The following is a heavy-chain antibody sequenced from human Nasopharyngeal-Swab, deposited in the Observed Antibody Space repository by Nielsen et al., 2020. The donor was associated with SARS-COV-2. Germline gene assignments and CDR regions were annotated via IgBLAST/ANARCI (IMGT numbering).Heavy chain of an antibody. J-gene: IGHJ4*02. CDR1: GGSISSSSYY. CDR2: IYYSGST. D-gene: IGHD2-15*01. Sequence: SETLSLNCTVSGGSISSSSYYWGWIRQPPGKGLEWIGSIYYSGSTYYNPSLKSRVTISVDTSKNQFSLKLSSVTAADTAVYYCARHLRDGVVVAAPYYFDYWGQGTLVTVSS. CDR3: ARHLRDGVVVAAPYYFDY. V-gene: IGHV4-39*01.